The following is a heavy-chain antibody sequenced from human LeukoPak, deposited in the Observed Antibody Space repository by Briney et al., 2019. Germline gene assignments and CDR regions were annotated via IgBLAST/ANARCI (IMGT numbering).Heavy chain of an antibody. CDR3: ARGGGFGSPPAY. Sequence: SETLSLTCTVSGGSISNYYWSWIRQPPGKALEWIGYIYHSGSVNYNPSLKSRVTISVDTTNNQFSLKLNSVTAADTAVYYCARGGGFGSPPAYWGQGTLVTVSS. V-gene: IGHV4-59*01. CDR2: IYHSGSV. J-gene: IGHJ4*02. CDR1: GGSISNYY. D-gene: IGHD3-10*01.